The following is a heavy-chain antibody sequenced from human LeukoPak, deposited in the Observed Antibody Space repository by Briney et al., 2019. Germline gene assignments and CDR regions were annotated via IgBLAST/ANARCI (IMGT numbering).Heavy chain of an antibody. CDR2: ISGSGGSI. CDR3: AKDVESDIVVVVAAAFDI. D-gene: IGHD2-15*01. J-gene: IGHJ3*02. V-gene: IGHV3-23*01. Sequence: GGSLRLSCAASGFTFSSYVMSWVRQAPGKGLEWVSAISGSGGSIYYADSVKGRSTISRDNSKNTLYLQMNSLRAEDTAVYYCAKDVESDIVVVVAAAFDIWGQGTMVTVSS. CDR1: GFTFSSYV.